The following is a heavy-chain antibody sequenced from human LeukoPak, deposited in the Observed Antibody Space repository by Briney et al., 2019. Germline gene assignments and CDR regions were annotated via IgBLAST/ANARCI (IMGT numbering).Heavy chain of an antibody. Sequence: QTGRSLRLSCAASGFTFSSYAMHWVRQAPGKGLEWVAVISYDGSNKYYADSVKGRFTISRDNSKNTLYLQMNSLRAEDTAVYYCARDPYYYDSSGYYPDYWGQGTLVTVSS. CDR3: ARDPYYYDSSGYYPDY. J-gene: IGHJ4*02. D-gene: IGHD3-22*01. V-gene: IGHV3-30-3*01. CDR2: ISYDGSNK. CDR1: GFTFSSYA.